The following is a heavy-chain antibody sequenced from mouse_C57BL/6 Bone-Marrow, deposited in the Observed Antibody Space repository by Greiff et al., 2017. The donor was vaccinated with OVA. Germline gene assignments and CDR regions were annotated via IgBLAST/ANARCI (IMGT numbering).Heavy chain of an antibody. CDR2: IRNKANNHAT. CDR3: TRPGPGWYFDV. D-gene: IGHD3-3*01. CDR1: GFTFSDAW. Sequence: EVQLQESGGGLVQPGGSMKLSCAASGFTFSDAWMDWVRQSPEKGLEWVAEIRNKANNHATYYAESVKGRFTISRDDSKSSVYLQMNSLRAEDTSIYYCTRPGPGWYFDVWGTGTTVTVSS. J-gene: IGHJ1*03. V-gene: IGHV6-6*01.